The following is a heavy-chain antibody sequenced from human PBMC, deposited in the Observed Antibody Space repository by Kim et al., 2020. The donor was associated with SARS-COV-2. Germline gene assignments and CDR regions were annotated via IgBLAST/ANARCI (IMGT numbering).Heavy chain of an antibody. V-gene: IGHV3-74*01. Sequence: GGSLRLSCAASGFTFSSYWMHWVRQAPGKGLVWVSRINSDGSSTSYADSVKGRFTISRDNAKNTLYLQMNSLRAEDTAVYYCARGGDGITGTTFGYYYYYMDVWGNGTTVTVSS. CDR3: ARGGDGITGTTFGYYYYYMDV. D-gene: IGHD1-7*01. CDR2: INSDGSST. CDR1: GFTFSSYW. J-gene: IGHJ6*03.